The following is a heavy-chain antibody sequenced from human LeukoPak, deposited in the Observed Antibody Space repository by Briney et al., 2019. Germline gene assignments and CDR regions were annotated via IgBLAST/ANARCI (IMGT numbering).Heavy chain of an antibody. CDR3: ARDNWKDAXDAXDM. CDR2: IYYSGST. CDR1: GGSISSYY. Sequence: SETLSLTCTVSGGSISSYYWSWIRQPPGKGLEWIGYIYYSGSTNYNPSLKSRVTISVDTSKNQFSLKLRSVTAADTAVYYCARDNWKDAXDAXDMXXXGTVVTVXS. V-gene: IGHV4-59*01. J-gene: IGHJ3*02. D-gene: IGHD1-1*01.